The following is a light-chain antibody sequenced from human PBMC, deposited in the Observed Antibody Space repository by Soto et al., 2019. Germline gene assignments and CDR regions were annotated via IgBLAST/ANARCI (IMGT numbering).Light chain of an antibody. Sequence: EIVLTQSPGTLSLPPGERATLSCRASHSVSSSYLAWYQQNPGQAPRLLIYGASSRATGIPDRFSGSGSGTDFTLTISRLEPEDFAVYYCQQYGSSPPYTFGQGTKLEIK. CDR2: GAS. CDR1: HSVSSSY. CDR3: QQYGSSPPYT. J-gene: IGKJ2*01. V-gene: IGKV3-20*01.